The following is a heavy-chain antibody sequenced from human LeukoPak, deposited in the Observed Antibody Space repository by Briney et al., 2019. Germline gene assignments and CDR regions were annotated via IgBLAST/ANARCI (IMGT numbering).Heavy chain of an antibody. CDR1: GYTFTTYG. CDR3: TRDYGDYGDDVFDV. Sequence: EASVKVSCKTSGYTFTTYGINWVRQAPGQGLEWMGWISPYHGNTKYGLQDRVTLTTDASTTTAYMELSGLRPDDTAVYYCTRDYGDYGDDVFDVWGQGTMVIVSS. CDR2: ISPYHGNT. J-gene: IGHJ3*01. D-gene: IGHD4-17*01. V-gene: IGHV1-18*01.